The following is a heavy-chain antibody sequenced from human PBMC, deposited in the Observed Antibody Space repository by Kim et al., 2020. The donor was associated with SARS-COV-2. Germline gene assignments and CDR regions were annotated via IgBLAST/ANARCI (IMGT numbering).Heavy chain of an antibody. D-gene: IGHD3-22*01. Sequence: FQGRVTITADESTSTAYMELSSLRSEDTAVYYCARPPTSYYDSPGAAFDIWGQGTMVTVSS. J-gene: IGHJ3*02. V-gene: IGHV1-69*01. CDR3: ARPPTSYYDSPGAAFDI.